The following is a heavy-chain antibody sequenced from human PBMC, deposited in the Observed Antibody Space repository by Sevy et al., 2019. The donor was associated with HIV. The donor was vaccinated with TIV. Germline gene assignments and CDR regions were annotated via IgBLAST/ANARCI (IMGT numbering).Heavy chain of an antibody. Sequence: SETLSLGCTVSGGSLSGYQWNWIRQPPGKGLEWIGYIYDSGRTNYNPSLKSRVTISVDTSKNQFSLNLNSVTAADTAVYYCARSLNNYDGGVYQMGLDYWGQGTLVTVSS. CDR1: GGSLSGYQ. D-gene: IGHD3-22*01. V-gene: IGHV4-59*01. CDR3: ARSLNNYDGGVYQMGLDY. J-gene: IGHJ4*02. CDR2: IYDSGRT.